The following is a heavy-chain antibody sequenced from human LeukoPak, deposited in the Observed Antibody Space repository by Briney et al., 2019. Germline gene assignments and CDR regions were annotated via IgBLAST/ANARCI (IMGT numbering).Heavy chain of an antibody. Sequence: ASGKGSRKGSGGTFSSYAISWVREAPGQGHEWMGRILPIFGIANYAQKFQGRVTITADKSTSTAYMELSSLRSEDTAVYYCARTDVWGQGTTVTVSS. CDR1: GGTFSSYA. J-gene: IGHJ6*02. CDR2: ILPIFGIA. CDR3: ARTDV. V-gene: IGHV1-69*04.